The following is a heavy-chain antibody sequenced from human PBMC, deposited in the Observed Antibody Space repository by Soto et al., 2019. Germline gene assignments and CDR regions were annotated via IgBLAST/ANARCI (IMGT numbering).Heavy chain of an antibody. J-gene: IGHJ6*02. D-gene: IGHD1-1*01. CDR3: ARAFPPPGEDGMDV. CDR1: GFTFSSYG. Sequence: QVQLVESGGGVVQPGRSLRLSCAASGFTFSSYGMHWVRQAPGKGLEWVAVIWYDGSNKYYADSVKGRFTISRDNSKNTLYLQMNSLRAEDTAVYYCARAFPPPGEDGMDVWGQGTTVTVSS. CDR2: IWYDGSNK. V-gene: IGHV3-33*01.